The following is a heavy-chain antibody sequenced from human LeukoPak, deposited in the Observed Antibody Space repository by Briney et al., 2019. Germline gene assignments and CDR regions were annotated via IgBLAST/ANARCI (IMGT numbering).Heavy chain of an antibody. V-gene: IGHV4-38-2*02. CDR1: GGSISSGYY. CDR3: ARTPTDYDILTGQPNYFDY. D-gene: IGHD3-9*01. Sequence: MSSEALSLTCTVSGGSISSGYYWGWIRQPPGKGLEWLGSIYHSGSTYYNPSLKSRVTISVDTSKNQFSLKLSSVTAADTAVYYCARTPTDYDILTGQPNYFDYWGQGTLVTVSS. J-gene: IGHJ4*02. CDR2: IYHSGST.